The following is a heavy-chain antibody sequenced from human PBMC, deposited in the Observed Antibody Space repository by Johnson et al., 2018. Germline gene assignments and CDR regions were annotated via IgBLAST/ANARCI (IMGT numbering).Heavy chain of an antibody. CDR2: ISYDGINK. CDR1: GFTFNRYD. V-gene: IGHV3-30*03. D-gene: IGHD1-26*01. Sequence: QVQLVESGGGVVQPGRSXRLSCAASGFTFNRYDMHWVRQAPGKGLEWVAVISYDGINKYYADSVKGRFTISRDNVKNSLYLQMNSLRGEDTAVYYCARDDLLVGADYNYYYGMDVWGQGTTVTVSS. CDR3: ARDDLLVGADYNYYYGMDV. J-gene: IGHJ6*02.